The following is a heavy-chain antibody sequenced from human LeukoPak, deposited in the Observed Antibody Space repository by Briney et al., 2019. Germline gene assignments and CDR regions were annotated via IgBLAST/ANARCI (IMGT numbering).Heavy chain of an antibody. D-gene: IGHD5-12*01. V-gene: IGHV3-23*01. CDR1: GFTFSSYA. CDR2: ISGSGGST. CDR3: AKDLFRDTRWLQFSAFGI. Sequence: GGSLRLSCAASGFTFSSYAMSWVRQAPGEGLEWVSAISGSGGSTYYADSVKGRFTISRDNSKNTLYLQMNSLRAENTAVYYCAKDLFRDTRWLQFSAFGIWGQGTMVTVSS. J-gene: IGHJ3*02.